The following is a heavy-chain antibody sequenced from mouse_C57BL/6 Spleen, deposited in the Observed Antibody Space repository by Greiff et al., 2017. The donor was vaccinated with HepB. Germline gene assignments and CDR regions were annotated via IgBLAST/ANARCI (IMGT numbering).Heavy chain of an antibody. V-gene: IGHV1-4*01. D-gene: IGHD2-3*01. J-gene: IGHJ4*01. CDR3: ARSPIYDGYYVAMDY. CDR1: GYTFTSYT. Sequence: VQLQQSGAELARPGASVKMSCKASGYTFTSYTMHWVKQRPGQGLEWIGYINPSSGCTKYNQKFKDKATLTADKSSSTAYMLLSSLTSEDSAVYYCARSPIYDGYYVAMDYWGQGTSVTVSS. CDR2: INPSSGCT.